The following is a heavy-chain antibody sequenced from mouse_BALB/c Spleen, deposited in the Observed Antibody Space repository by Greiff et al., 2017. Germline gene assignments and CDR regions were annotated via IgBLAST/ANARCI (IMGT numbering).Heavy chain of an antibody. J-gene: IGHJ1*01. D-gene: IGHD2-4*01. CDR1: GYTFTSYW. V-gene: IGHV1-7*01. Sequence: VQLQQSGAELAKPGASVKMSCKASGYTFTSYWMHWVKQRPGQGLEWIGYINPSTGYTEYNQKFKDKATLTADKSSSTAYMQLSSLTSEDSAVYYCARGGYDYDDFDVWGAGTTVTVSS. CDR3: ARGGYDYDDFDV. CDR2: INPSTGYT.